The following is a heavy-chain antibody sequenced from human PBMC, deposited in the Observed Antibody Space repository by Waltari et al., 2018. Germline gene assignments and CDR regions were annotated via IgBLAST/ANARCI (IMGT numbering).Heavy chain of an antibody. CDR1: GGSINSEFYY. Sequence: VELQESGPGLVKPSQTLSLTCSVSGGSINSEFYYWNWIRQPAGKGLEWIGRIYTSGDTNSNPSLKTRVSISVDTSRNQFSLKLTSVTAADTAVYYCARDLRHPSYYDFSFDTWGQGSLVTVSS. D-gene: IGHD3-3*01. CDR3: ARDLRHPSYYDFSFDT. J-gene: IGHJ5*02. CDR2: IYTSGDT. V-gene: IGHV4-61*02.